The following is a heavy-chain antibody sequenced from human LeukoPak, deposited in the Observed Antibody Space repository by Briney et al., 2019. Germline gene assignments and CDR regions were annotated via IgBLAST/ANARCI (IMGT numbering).Heavy chain of an antibody. CDR1: GYTFTGYY. V-gene: IGHV1-2*02. D-gene: IGHD3-10*01. Sequence: ASVKVSCKASGYTFTGYYMHWVRQAPAQGCEWMVWINPNSGGTNCAQESQGRVTMTRDTSISTAYMELSRLRSDDTAVYYCARGPYMVRGVTSEKYYFDYWGQGTLVTVSS. CDR3: ARGPYMVRGVTSEKYYFDY. CDR2: INPNSGGT. J-gene: IGHJ4*02.